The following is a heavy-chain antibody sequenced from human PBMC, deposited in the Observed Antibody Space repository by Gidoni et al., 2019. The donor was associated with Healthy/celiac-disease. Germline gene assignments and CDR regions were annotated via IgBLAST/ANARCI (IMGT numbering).Heavy chain of an antibody. CDR2: IYYSGST. CDR3: AREVREQQLHAFDI. D-gene: IGHD6-13*01. J-gene: IGHJ3*02. Sequence: QVQLQESGPGLVKPSETLSLTCTVSGGSISSYYWSWIRQPPGKGLEWIGYIYYSGSTNYNPSLKSRVTISVDTSKNQFSLKLSSVTAADTAVYYCAREVREQQLHAFDIWGQGTMVTVSS. CDR1: GGSISSYY. V-gene: IGHV4-59*01.